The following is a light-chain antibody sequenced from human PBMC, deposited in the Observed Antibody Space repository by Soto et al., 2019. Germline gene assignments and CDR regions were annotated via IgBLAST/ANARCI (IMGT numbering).Light chain of an antibody. V-gene: IGKV3-15*01. Sequence: DIVLTQSPATLSVSPGEKATLSCRASQTVISNLAWYQQKPGQAPRLLIYDASTRATGVPVRFSGSGFGTEFTLTIIRLQSEDVGIYFCQQYTKWPPGMTFGGGTKVEIK. CDR2: DAS. J-gene: IGKJ4*01. CDR3: QQYTKWPPGMT. CDR1: QTVISN.